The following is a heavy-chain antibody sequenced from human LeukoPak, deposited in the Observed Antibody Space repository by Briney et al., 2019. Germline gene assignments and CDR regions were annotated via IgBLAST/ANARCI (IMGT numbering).Heavy chain of an antibody. CDR1: GYTFTSYD. J-gene: IGHJ3*02. Sequence: GASVKVSCKASGYTFTSYDINWVRQATGQGLEWMGWMNPNSGNTGYAQKFQGRVTMTRNTSISTAYMELSSLRSEDTAVYYCARGAYCGGDCQNDAFDIWGQGIMVTVSS. D-gene: IGHD2-21*02. CDR3: ARGAYCGGDCQNDAFDI. V-gene: IGHV1-8*02. CDR2: MNPNSGNT.